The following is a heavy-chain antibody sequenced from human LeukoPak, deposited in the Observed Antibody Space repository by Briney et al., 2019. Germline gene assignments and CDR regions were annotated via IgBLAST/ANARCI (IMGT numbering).Heavy chain of an antibody. J-gene: IGHJ6*03. CDR3: ARARGRFLEWLPSMDV. CDR2: IYYSGST. V-gene: IGHV4-34*11. CDR1: GGSFSGYY. Sequence: SETLSLTCAVYGGSFSGYYWSWIRQPPGKGLEWIGYIYYSGSTNYNPSLKSRVTISVDTSKNQFSLKLSSVTAADTAVYYCARARGRFLEWLPSMDVWGKGTTVTVSS. D-gene: IGHD3-3*01.